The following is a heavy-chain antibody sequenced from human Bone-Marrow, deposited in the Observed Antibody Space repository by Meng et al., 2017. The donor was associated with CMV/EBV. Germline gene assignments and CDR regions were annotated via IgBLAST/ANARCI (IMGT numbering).Heavy chain of an antibody. CDR3: ASLYCGGDCYPDY. D-gene: IGHD2-21*01. J-gene: IGHJ4*02. CDR1: GGSISRGGYY. CDR2: IYYSGST. V-gene: IGHV4-31*03. Sequence: LRLSCTVSGGSISRGGYYWSWIRQHPGKGLEWIGYIYYSGSTYYNPSLKSRVTISVDTSKNQFSLKLSSVTAADTAVYYCASLYCGGDCYPDYWGEGTLVTVSS.